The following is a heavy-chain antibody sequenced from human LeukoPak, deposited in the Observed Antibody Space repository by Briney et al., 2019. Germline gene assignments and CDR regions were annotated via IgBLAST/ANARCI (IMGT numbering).Heavy chain of an antibody. Sequence: SVKVSCKASGGTFSSYTISWVRQAPGQGLEWMGRTIPILGIANYAQKFQGRVTITADKSTSTAYMELSSLRSEDTAVYYCASKGDTYCGGDCYSNWGQGTLVTVSS. V-gene: IGHV1-69*02. CDR3: ASKGDTYCGGDCYSN. D-gene: IGHD2-21*01. CDR1: GGTFSSYT. J-gene: IGHJ4*02. CDR2: TIPILGIA.